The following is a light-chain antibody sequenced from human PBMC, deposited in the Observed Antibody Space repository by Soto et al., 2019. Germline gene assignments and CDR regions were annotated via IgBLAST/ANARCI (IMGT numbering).Light chain of an antibody. CDR1: QSVSSSY. CDR2: GAS. Sequence: EIVLTQSPGTLSLSPGERVILSCRASQSVSSSYLAWYQQKPGQAPRLLIYGASSRATGIPDRFSGSGSGTDFSLTISRLEPEDFAVYYCQVYGTSPWTFGQGT. J-gene: IGKJ1*01. CDR3: QVYGTSPWT. V-gene: IGKV3-20*01.